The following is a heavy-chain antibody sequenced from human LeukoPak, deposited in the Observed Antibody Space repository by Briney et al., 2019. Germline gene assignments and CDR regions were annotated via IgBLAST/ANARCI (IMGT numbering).Heavy chain of an antibody. CDR3: ARGGGEGAPRFDH. J-gene: IGHJ4*02. Sequence: SVKVSCKASGGTFSSYAISWVRQAPGQGLEWMGGIIPIFGTANYAQKFQGRVTITTDESTSTAYMELSSLRSEDTAVYYCARGGGEGAPRFDHWGQGTLVTVSS. CDR2: IIPIFGTA. V-gene: IGHV1-69*05. CDR1: GGTFSSYA. D-gene: IGHD3-16*01.